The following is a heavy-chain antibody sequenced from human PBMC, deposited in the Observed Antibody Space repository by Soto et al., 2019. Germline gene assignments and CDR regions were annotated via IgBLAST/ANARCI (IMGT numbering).Heavy chain of an antibody. V-gene: IGHV4-39*01. Sequence: SETLSLTCTVSGGSISSSSYYWGWIRQPPGKGLEWIGSIYYSGSTYYNPSLKSRVTISVDTSKNQFSLKLSSVTAADTAVYYCASLFSKGYYYYYGMDVCGQATTVTVSS. CDR1: GGSISSSSYY. CDR3: ASLFSKGYYYYYGMDV. J-gene: IGHJ6*02. CDR2: IYYSGST.